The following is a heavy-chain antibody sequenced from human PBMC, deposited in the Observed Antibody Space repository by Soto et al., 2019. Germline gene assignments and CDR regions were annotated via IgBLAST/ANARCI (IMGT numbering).Heavy chain of an antibody. CDR1: GFTFSNAW. J-gene: IGHJ6*02. D-gene: IGHD6-6*01. CDR3: TTLSSLYYDGMDV. V-gene: IGHV3-15*01. Sequence: GGSLRLSCEASGFTFSNAWMNWVRQGPGKGLEWLGRIKSKVDGGTADYGAATKGRFSISRDDLKNMLYLQMNSLKPDDTAVYYCTTLSSLYYDGMDVWGQGTTLTVSS. CDR2: IKSKVDGGTA.